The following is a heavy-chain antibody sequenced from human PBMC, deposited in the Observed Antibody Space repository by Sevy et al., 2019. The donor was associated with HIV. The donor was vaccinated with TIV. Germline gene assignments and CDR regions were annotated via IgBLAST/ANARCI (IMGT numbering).Heavy chain of an antibody. CDR1: GFTFTSSA. D-gene: IGHD4-17*01. CDR3: AAGDYQRAFDI. CDR2: IVVGSGNT. J-gene: IGHJ3*02. Sequence: SVKVSCKASGFTFTSSAMQWVRQARGQRLEWIGWIVVGSGNTNYAQKFQGRVTITRDMSTRTAYMELGGLRSGDTAVYYWAAGDYQRAFDIWGQGTMVTVSS. V-gene: IGHV1-58*02.